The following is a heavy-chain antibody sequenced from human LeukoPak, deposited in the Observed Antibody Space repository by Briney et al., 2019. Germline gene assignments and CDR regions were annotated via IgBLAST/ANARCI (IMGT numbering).Heavy chain of an antibody. CDR1: GYTFTTYG. CDR2: ISGYNGDT. D-gene: IGHD2-8*02. J-gene: IGHJ4*02. CDR3: ARISSPGYCTAGTCYPAY. V-gene: IGHV1-18*01. Sequence: ASVKVSCKTSGYTFTTYGLNWVRQAPGEGLEWMGWISGYNGDTNYAQKFQARFTMTRDTSTSTVYMELRSLTSDDTAVYFCARISSPGYCTAGTCYPAYWGQGTLVTVSS.